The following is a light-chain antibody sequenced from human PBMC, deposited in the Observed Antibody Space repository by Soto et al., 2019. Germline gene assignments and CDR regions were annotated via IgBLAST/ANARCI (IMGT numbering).Light chain of an antibody. Sequence: QSALSQPASVSGSPGQAITISCTGTSSDIGGYNYVSWYQHHPGKAPKLILYSVSDRPSGVSNRFSGSKSGNTASLTISGLQAEDEADYYCSSYTSSSTYVLFGGGTQLTVL. J-gene: IGLJ2*01. CDR3: SSYTSSSTYVL. CDR1: SSDIGGYNY. V-gene: IGLV2-14*03. CDR2: SVS.